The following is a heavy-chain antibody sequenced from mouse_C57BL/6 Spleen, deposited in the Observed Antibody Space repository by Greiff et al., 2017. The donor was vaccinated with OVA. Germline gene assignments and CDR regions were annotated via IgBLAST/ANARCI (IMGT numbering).Heavy chain of an antibody. CDR3: ARHEEEPHYDYDGYFDY. J-gene: IGHJ2*01. Sequence: QVQLQQSGPELVRPGVSVKISCKGSGYTFTDYAMHWVKQSHAKSLEWIGVISTYYGDASYNQKFKDKATMTVDKSSSTAYMELARLTSEDSAVYYCARHEEEPHYDYDGYFDYWGQGTTLTVSS. CDR1: GYTFTDYA. V-gene: IGHV1-67*01. CDR2: ISTYYGDA. D-gene: IGHD2-4*01.